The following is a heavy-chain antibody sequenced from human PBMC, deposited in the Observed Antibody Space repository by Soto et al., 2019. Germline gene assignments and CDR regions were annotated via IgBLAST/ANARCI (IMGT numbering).Heavy chain of an antibody. J-gene: IGHJ4*02. CDR2: FYYSGST. Sequence: SETLSLTCTVSGGSINSGGNYWSWIRQHPGKGLEWIGYFYYSGSTYYNPSLKSRVTISVDTSKNQFSLKLSSVTAADTAVYYCAREAIVGAAHYFDYWGQGTLVTVSS. CDR3: AREAIVGAAHYFDY. D-gene: IGHD1-26*01. V-gene: IGHV4-31*03. CDR1: GGSINSGGNY.